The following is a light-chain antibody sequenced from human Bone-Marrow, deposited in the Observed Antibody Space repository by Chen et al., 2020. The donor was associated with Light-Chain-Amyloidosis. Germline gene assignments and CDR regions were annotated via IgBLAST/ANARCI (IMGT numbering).Light chain of an antibody. Sequence: QSALTQPASVSGSPGQSITISCSGISSDVGNYNHVSWYQQHPGKAPKLLIYEVSNRPSGLSSRFSGSKSGNTASLTISGLQAEDEAVYSCTSYTGTLVFGGGTKLTVL. CDR1: SSDVGNYNH. CDR2: EVS. V-gene: IGLV2-14*01. J-gene: IGLJ3*02. CDR3: TSYTGTLV.